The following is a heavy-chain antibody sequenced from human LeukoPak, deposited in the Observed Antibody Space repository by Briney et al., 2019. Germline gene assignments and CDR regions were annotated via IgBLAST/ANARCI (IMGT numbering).Heavy chain of an antibody. J-gene: IGHJ4*02. CDR2: IHPGDSET. CDR3: TRHGDGFRY. CDR1: GFNFSDAW. Sequence: GGSLRLSCAASGFNFSDAWMSWVRQIPGKGLEWMGTIHPGDSETTYSPPFKGQVTILVDKSTTTAYLQWSSLEVSDTAIYYCTRHGDGFRYWGQGTLVTISS. D-gene: IGHD2-21*02. V-gene: IGHV5-51*01.